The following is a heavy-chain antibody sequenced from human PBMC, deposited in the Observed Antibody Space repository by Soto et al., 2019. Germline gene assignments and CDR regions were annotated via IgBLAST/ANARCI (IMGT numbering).Heavy chain of an antibody. Sequence: GGSLRLSCAASGFTVSSNYMSWVRQAPGQGLEWVSVIYSGGSTYYADSVKGRFTISRDNSKNTLYLQMNSLRAEDTAVYYCARMDLVVVPAATYYYGMDVWGQGTTVTVSS. V-gene: IGHV3-53*01. J-gene: IGHJ6*02. CDR1: GFTVSSNY. D-gene: IGHD2-2*01. CDR2: IYSGGST. CDR3: ARMDLVVVPAATYYYGMDV.